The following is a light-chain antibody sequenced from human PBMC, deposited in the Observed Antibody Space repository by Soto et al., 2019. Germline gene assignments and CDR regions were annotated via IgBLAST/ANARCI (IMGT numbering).Light chain of an antibody. Sequence: EVVMTQSPATLSVSPGDGATLSCRASQNVHSNLAWYQQKPGQAPRLLIYDTSTRATDIPFRFSGGVSGTEFTLTISSLQSEDFGVYYCQQYNNWPLTFGGGTKVEIK. CDR2: DTS. J-gene: IGKJ4*01. CDR3: QQYNNWPLT. CDR1: QNVHSN. V-gene: IGKV3-15*01.